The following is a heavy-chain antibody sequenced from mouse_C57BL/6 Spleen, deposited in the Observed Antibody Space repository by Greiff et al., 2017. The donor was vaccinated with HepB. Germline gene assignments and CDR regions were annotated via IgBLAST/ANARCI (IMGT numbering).Heavy chain of an antibody. D-gene: IGHD2-1*01. CDR2: IYPRSGNT. Sequence: VQLQQSGAELARPGASVKLSCKASGYTFTSYGISWVKQRTGQGLEWIGEIYPRSGNTYYNEKFKGKATLTADKSSSTAYMELRSLTSEDSAVYFCATNPYGNFLDYWGQGTTLTVSS. CDR3: ATNPYGNFLDY. V-gene: IGHV1-81*01. CDR1: GYTFTSYG. J-gene: IGHJ2*01.